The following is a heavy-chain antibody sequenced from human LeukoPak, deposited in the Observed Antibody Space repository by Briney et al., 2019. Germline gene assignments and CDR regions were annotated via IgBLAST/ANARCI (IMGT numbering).Heavy chain of an antibody. J-gene: IGHJ4*02. CDR1: GFAFSGYN. V-gene: IGHV3-21*04. CDR3: ARGVEPLAANTLAY. CDR2: ITASSIYI. D-gene: IGHD1-14*01. Sequence: PGGSLRLSCAASGFAFSGYNMNWVRQAPGKGLEWVSSITASSIYIYYADSVKGRFTISRDNAKNSLYLEMNSLSPDDTAVYYCARGVEPLAANTLAYWGQGTLVTVSS.